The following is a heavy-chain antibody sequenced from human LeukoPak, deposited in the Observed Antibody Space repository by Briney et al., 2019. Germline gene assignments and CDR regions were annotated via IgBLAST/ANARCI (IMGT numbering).Heavy chain of an antibody. V-gene: IGHV3-30-3*01. CDR3: ARDSLRYCSSTSCHHFDY. Sequence: GGSLRLSCAASGFTFSSYAMHWVRQAPGKGLEWVAVISYDGSNKYYADSVKGRFTISRDNSKNTLYLQMNSLRAEDTAVYYCARDSLRYCSSTSCHHFDYWGQGTLVTVSS. CDR1: GFTFSSYA. CDR2: ISYDGSNK. D-gene: IGHD2-2*01. J-gene: IGHJ4*02.